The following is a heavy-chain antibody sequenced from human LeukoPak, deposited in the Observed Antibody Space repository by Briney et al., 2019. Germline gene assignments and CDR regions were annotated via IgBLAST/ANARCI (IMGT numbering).Heavy chain of an antibody. J-gene: IGHJ4*02. D-gene: IGHD5-24*01. CDR2: IYYSGST. CDR3: ARPSADGYNYYY. CDR1: GGSISSYY. Sequence: LETLSLTCIVSGGSISSYYWGWIRQPPGKGLEWIGSIYYSGSTYYNPSLKSRVTISVDTSKNQFSLKLSSVTAADTAVYYCARPSADGYNYYYWGQGTLVTVSS. V-gene: IGHV4-39*01.